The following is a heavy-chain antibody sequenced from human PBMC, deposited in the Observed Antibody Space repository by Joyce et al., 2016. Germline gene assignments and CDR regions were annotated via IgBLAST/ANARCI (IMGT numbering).Heavy chain of an antibody. CDR2: IRSKANGYTT. Sequence: EVQLVESGGDLVQPGGSLKLSCATSGFRFDASAIHWVRQAPGKGLEWVGRIRSKANGYTTAYAVPVKGRFSISRDDSKNVAFLQMSSLKTEDTAIYFCTRLGGSDAFDFWGRGTMVTVSS. CDR1: GFRFDASA. J-gene: IGHJ3*01. CDR3: TRLGGSDAFDF. D-gene: IGHD4-23*01. V-gene: IGHV3-73*01.